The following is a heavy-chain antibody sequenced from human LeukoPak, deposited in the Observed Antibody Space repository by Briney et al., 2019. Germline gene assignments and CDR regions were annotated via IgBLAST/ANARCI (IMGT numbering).Heavy chain of an antibody. J-gene: IGHJ4*02. CDR3: ARGNSTKITPFEY. CDR2: IYDSGRT. Sequence: SSETLSLTCTVSSGSLRIYYWICIRETPGKGLEWIGHIYDSGRTNYNPSLESRVTILGDTSKNQFSLKLSSVTAADTAVYSCARGNSTKITPFEYWGQGTLVTVSS. CDR1: SGSLRIYY. D-gene: IGHD2-21*01. V-gene: IGHV4-59*01.